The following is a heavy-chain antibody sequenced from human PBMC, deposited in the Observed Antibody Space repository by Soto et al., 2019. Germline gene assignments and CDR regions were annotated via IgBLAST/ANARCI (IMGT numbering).Heavy chain of an antibody. D-gene: IGHD5-18*01. CDR2: FTGRGGAT. V-gene: IGHV3-23*01. J-gene: IGHJ4*02. CDR1: TFTFSSYA. Sequence: PLLESGGGMVQRGGSVSLSCAASTFTFSSYAMSWVRQAPGKGLEWVSAFTGRGGATYYADSVKGRFAISRDNSKSKLYLQMNSLRGEDTAVYYCVGSTGMPPCDYWCQGTLVIVSS. CDR3: VGSTGMPPCDY.